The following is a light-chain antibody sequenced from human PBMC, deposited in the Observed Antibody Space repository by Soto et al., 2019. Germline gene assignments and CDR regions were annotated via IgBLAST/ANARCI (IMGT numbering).Light chain of an antibody. CDR3: QQRSNWPWT. V-gene: IGKV3-11*01. J-gene: IGKJ1*01. Sequence: ETVLTQSPATLSSSPGERATLSCRASQSISGYLAWYQQKPGKAPWLLISDASNWDTGTPARFSGSGSGTDFTLTISSLEPEDFAVYYCQQRSNWPWTFGQGTKVDIK. CDR2: DAS. CDR1: QSISGY.